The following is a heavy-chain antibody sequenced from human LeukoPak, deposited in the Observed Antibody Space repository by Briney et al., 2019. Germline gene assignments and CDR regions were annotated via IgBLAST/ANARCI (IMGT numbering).Heavy chain of an antibody. Sequence: ASVKVSCKASGGTFSSYAISWVRQAPGQGLEWMGGIIPIFGTANYAQKFRGRVTITADESTSTAYMELSSLRSEDTAVYYCARPEGDYYDSSGYYHYWGQGTLVTVSS. V-gene: IGHV1-69*01. CDR2: IIPIFGTA. D-gene: IGHD3-22*01. CDR1: GGTFSSYA. J-gene: IGHJ4*02. CDR3: ARPEGDYYDSSGYYHY.